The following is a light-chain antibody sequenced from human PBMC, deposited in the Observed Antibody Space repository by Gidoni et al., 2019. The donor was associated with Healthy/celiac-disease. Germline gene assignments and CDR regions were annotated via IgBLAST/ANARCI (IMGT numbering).Light chain of an antibody. CDR2: EGS. J-gene: IGLJ2*01. V-gene: IGLV2-23*01. CDR3: CSYAGSSTVV. CDR1: SSAVGSYNL. Sequence: QSALTQHASVSGSPGQTITISCTGTSSAVGSYNLVSWYHQHPGKAPNLMIYEGSKRPSGVSNLFSGSKSGNTASLTISGLQAEDESDYFVCSYAGSSTVVFGGGTKLTVL.